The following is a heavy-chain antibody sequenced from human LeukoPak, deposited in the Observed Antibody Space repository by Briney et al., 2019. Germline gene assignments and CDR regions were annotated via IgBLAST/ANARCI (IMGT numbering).Heavy chain of an antibody. V-gene: IGHV4-39*02. CDR2: IYNTGGA. J-gene: IGHJ4*02. D-gene: IGHD2-2*01. CDR3: ARDIVVVVFDY. Sequence: AETLSLTCTVSGRSISSISYYWGWIRQPLGKGLEWIPSIYNTGGAYYNPSLKSRVTISVDTSKNQFSLKLSSVTAADTAVYYCARDIVVVVFDYWGQGTLVTVSS. CDR1: GRSISSISYY.